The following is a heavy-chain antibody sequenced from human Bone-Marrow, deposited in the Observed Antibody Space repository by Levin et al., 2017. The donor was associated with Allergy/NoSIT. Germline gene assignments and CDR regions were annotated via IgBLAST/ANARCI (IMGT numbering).Heavy chain of an antibody. V-gene: IGHV4-59*01. Sequence: SETLSLTCTVSGGSISSYYWSWIRQPPGKGLEWIGYIYYSGSTNYNPSLKSRVTISVDTSKNQFSLKLSSVTAADTAVYYCARGMGGYCSGGSCYPTYYYYMDVWGKGTTVTVSS. CDR2: IYYSGST. J-gene: IGHJ6*03. CDR1: GGSISSYY. D-gene: IGHD2-15*01. CDR3: ARGMGGYCSGGSCYPTYYYYMDV.